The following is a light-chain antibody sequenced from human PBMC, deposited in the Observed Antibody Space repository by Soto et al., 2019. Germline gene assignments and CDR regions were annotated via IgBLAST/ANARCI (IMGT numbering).Light chain of an antibody. CDR2: KNN. CDR3: AAWDDSLSAWV. J-gene: IGLJ3*02. V-gene: IGLV1-47*01. Sequence: QSALTQPPSASGTPGQRVTISCSGGSYNVGKNLVYWYQQRPGTAPKLIIFKNNQRPSGVPDRFSGSNSGSSASLAISGLRSEGEADYFCAAWDDSLSAWVFGGGTTVTVL. CDR1: SYNVGKNL.